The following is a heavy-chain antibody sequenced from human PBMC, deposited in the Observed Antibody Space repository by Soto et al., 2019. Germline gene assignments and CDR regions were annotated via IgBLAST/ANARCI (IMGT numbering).Heavy chain of an antibody. CDR3: ASGGNWFDP. Sequence: SETLSLTCTVSGGSISNYYWNWVRQSPEKGLEWIGYMYYNGNINYNPSLKSRVTISIDTSMNQFSLTLKSVTAADTAVYYCASGGNWFDPWGQGVLVTVSS. V-gene: IGHV4-59*01. J-gene: IGHJ5*02. CDR1: GGSISNYY. CDR2: MYYNGNI. D-gene: IGHD3-16*01.